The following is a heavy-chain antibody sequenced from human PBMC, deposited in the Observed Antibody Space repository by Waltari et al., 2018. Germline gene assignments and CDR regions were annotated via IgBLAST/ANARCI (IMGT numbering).Heavy chain of an antibody. CDR1: GFTFSSYS. D-gene: IGHD3-10*01. CDR3: AREELLWFRELSWYFDL. V-gene: IGHV3-7*01. CDR2: IKQDGSEK. J-gene: IGHJ2*01. Sequence: EVQLVESGGGLVQPGGSLRLSCAASGFTFSSYSMNWVRQAPGKGLEWVANIKQDGSEKYYVDSVKGRFTISRDNAKNSLYLQMNSLRAEDTAVYYCAREELLWFRELSWYFDLWGRGTLVTVSS.